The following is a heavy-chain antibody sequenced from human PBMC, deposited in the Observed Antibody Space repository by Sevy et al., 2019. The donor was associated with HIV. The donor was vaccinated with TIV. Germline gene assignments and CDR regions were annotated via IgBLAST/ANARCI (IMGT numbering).Heavy chain of an antibody. V-gene: IGHV4-39*01. CDR1: GGSISSSTYY. J-gene: IGHJ4*02. D-gene: IGHD3-16*02. CDR3: ARQVAARNMITSGGVIVPWSRGTYLSDS. CDR2: IYYSGST. Sequence: SETLSLTCTVSGGSISSSTYYWGWIRQPPEKGLEWIGNIYYSGSTYYNPSLRSRVTISVDTSNNQFSLRLSSVTAADTAVYCYARQVAARNMITSGGVIVPWSRGTYLSDSWGQGTPVTVSS.